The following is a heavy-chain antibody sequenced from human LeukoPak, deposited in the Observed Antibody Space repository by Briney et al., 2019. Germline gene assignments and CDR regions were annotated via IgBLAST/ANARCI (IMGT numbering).Heavy chain of an antibody. CDR1: GYTFTGYY. CDR3: ASLWFGELSGDY. V-gene: IGHV1-2*02. D-gene: IGHD3-10*01. J-gene: IGHJ4*02. CDR2: INPNSGGT. Sequence: ASVKVSYKASGYTFTGYYMHWVRQAPGQGLEWTGWINPNSGGTNYAQKFQGRVTMTRDTSISTAYMELSRLRSDDTAVYYCASLWFGELSGDYWGQGTLVTVSS.